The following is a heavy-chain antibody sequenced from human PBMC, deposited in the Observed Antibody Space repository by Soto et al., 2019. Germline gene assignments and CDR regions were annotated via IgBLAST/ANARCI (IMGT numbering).Heavy chain of an antibody. V-gene: IGHV3-23*01. D-gene: IGHD6-13*01. Sequence: PGGSLRLSCAASGFTFSSYAMSWVRQAPGKGLEWVSAISGSGGSTYYADSVKGRFTISRDNSKNTLYLQMNSLRAEDTAVYYCATASIAAAGYPDYKYGMDVWGQGTTVTVSS. J-gene: IGHJ6*02. CDR1: GFTFSSYA. CDR2: ISGSGGST. CDR3: ATASIAAAGYPDYKYGMDV.